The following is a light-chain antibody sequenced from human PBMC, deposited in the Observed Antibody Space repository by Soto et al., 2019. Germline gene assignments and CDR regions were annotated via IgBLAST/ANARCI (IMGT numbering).Light chain of an antibody. CDR3: ETWDSNTHV. V-gene: IGLV4-60*02. J-gene: IGLJ3*02. CDR2: LEGSGSY. Sequence: QSVLTQSSSASASLGSSVTLTCTLSSGHSSYIIAWHQQQPGKAPRYLMKLEGSGSYNKGSGVPDRFSGSSSGADRYLTISNLPFEDEADYYCETWDSNTHVFGGGTKLTVL. CDR1: SGHSSYI.